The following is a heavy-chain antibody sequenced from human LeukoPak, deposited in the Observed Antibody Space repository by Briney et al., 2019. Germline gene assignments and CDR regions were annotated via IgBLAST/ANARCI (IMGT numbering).Heavy chain of an antibody. V-gene: IGHV3-23*01. CDR3: ADGGFGAYVSY. CDR2: ISGSGGST. CDR1: GFSFSGYA. J-gene: IGHJ4*02. D-gene: IGHD3-3*01. Sequence: GGSLRLSCAASGFSFSGYAMSWVRQAPGEGLEWVSSISGSGGSTYYADFVKGRFTISRDNSKNTLYLQLNSLSAEDTAVYYCADGGFGAYVSYWGQGTLVTVSS.